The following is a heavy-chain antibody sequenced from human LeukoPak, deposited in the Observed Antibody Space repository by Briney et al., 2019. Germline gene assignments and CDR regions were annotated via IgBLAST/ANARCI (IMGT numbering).Heavy chain of an antibody. CDR1: GYSFTSYW. CDR3: ARWHPAGTGGFAP. Sequence: GESLKISCKGSGYSFTSYWIGWVRQMPGKGLEWMGIIYPGDSDTRYSPSFQSQLTISADQSISTAYLQWSSLKASDPAMYYCARWHPAGTGGFAPWGQGTLVTVSS. CDR2: IYPGDSDT. J-gene: IGHJ5*02. V-gene: IGHV5-51*01. D-gene: IGHD6-13*01.